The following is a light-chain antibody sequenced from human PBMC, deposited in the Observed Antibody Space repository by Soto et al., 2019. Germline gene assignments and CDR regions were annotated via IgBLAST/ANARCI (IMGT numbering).Light chain of an antibody. V-gene: IGLV2-8*01. Sequence: QSALTQPPSASGSPGQSVTISCTGTSSDVGAYDYVSWYQRHPGKAPKLMIYEINKRPSGVPDRLSGSKSGNTASLTVSGLQAEDEADYYCSSFAGSNNFPDVFGTGTKVTVL. CDR3: SSFAGSNNFPDV. J-gene: IGLJ1*01. CDR1: SSDVGAYDY. CDR2: EIN.